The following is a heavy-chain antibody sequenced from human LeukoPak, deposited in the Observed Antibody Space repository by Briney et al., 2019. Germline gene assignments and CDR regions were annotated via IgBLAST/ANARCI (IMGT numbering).Heavy chain of an antibody. CDR1: GFTFSTYW. V-gene: IGHV3-74*01. D-gene: IGHD5-24*01. CDR3: ARYQMVDMTRQTGALDT. CDR2: INGDGRIT. J-gene: IGHJ3*02. Sequence: GGSLRLSCAASGFTFSTYWMHWVRQDPGKGPVWVSRINGDGRITNYTESVKGRFTISRDNAKNTLYLQMNSLRVEDTAVYYCARYQMVDMTRQTGALDTWGRGTMVTVSS.